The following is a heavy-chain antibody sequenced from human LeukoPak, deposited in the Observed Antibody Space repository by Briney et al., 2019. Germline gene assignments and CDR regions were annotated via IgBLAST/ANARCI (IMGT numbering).Heavy chain of an antibody. Sequence: KSSDTLSLTCTVAAGSISSYYWSSIRQPPGKWLDWIGSILYSASTTYNPSLKSPFSVSVDTSSNQFSLKLSSVTATDTAVYYCARGGVVARIFDFWGPGSLVTVSS. J-gene: IGHJ4*02. V-gene: IGHV4-59*07. CDR2: ILYSAST. D-gene: IGHD6-19*01. CDR1: AGSISSYY. CDR3: ARGGVVARIFDF.